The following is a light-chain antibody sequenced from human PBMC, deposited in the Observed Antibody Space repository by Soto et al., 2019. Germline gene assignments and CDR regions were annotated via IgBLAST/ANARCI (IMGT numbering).Light chain of an antibody. J-gene: IGKJ1*01. CDR1: QSIRSW. CDR2: DAY. Sequence: DIQMTQSPSILSSSVGVRVTITFRASQSIRSWLAWYQQKPGKAPKLLIYDAYSLESGVPSRFSGSGSGTDFTLTISSLQPEDFATYYCHQTYANPWTFGQGTKVDIK. V-gene: IGKV1-5*01. CDR3: HQTYANPWT.